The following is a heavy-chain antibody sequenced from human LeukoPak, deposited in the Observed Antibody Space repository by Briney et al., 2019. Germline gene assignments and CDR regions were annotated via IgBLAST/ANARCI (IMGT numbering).Heavy chain of an antibody. CDR3: ARDGHKYSSSSTIGFDP. Sequence: ASVKVSCKASGYTFTSYDISWVRQAPGQGLEWMGWISAYNGNTNYAQKLQGRVTMTTDTSTSTAYMELRSLRSGDTAVYYCARDGHKYSSSSTIGFDPWGQGTLVTVSS. CDR1: GYTFTSYD. J-gene: IGHJ5*02. V-gene: IGHV1-18*01. CDR2: ISAYNGNT. D-gene: IGHD3-9*01.